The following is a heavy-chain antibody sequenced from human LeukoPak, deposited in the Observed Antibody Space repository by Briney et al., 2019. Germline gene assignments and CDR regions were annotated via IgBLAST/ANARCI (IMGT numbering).Heavy chain of an antibody. CDR2: IYFSGSA. CDR3: ARHNGGGVGSYVAPGPPDYFDY. CDR1: GDITHY. V-gene: IGHV4-39*01. Sequence: PSETLSLTCIVSGDITHYWGWIRQPPGKGLECIGSIYFSGSAYYNPSLRSRVTISLDTSKKRLSLKLNSVTAADTAIYYCARHNGGGVGSYVAPGPPDYFDYWGQGTLVTVSS. J-gene: IGHJ4*02. D-gene: IGHD1-26*01.